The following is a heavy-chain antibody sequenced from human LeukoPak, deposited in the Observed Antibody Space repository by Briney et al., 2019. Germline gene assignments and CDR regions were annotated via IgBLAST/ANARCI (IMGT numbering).Heavy chain of an antibody. CDR3: ARDPTSDGWFDP. CDR1: GGTFSSYA. Sequence: SVKVSCKASGGTFSSYAISWVRQAPGQGLEWVGGIIPIFGTANYAQKFQGRVTITTDESTSTAYMELCSLSSKDTAVYYCARDPTSDGWFDPWGQGTLVTVSS. J-gene: IGHJ5*01. CDR2: IIPIFGTA. V-gene: IGHV1-69*05. D-gene: IGHD3-16*01.